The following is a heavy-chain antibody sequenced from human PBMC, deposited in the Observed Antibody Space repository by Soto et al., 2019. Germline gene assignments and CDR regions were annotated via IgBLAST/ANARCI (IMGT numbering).Heavy chain of an antibody. CDR2: IIPIFGTA. J-gene: IGHJ3*02. CDR1: GGTFSSYA. CDR3: ARDWPSQLGDGFDI. V-gene: IGHV1-69*13. D-gene: IGHD6-6*01. Sequence: SVKVSCKASGGTFSSYAISWVRQAPGQGLEWMGGIIPIFGTANYAQKFQGRVTITADESTSTAYMELSSLRSEDTAVYYCARDWPSQLGDGFDIWGQGTMVSVSS.